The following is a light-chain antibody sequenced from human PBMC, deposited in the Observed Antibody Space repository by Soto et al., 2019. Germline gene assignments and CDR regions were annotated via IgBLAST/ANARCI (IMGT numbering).Light chain of an antibody. CDR2: GAS. Sequence: EIVLTQSPGTLSLSPGERATLSCRASQSVSSSYLAWYQQKPGQAPRLLIYGASSRATGIPDRFSGSGSGTGFTLTISRLEPEDFAVYYCQQYGSLGTFGPGTKVDIK. CDR3: QQYGSLGT. J-gene: IGKJ3*01. CDR1: QSVSSSY. V-gene: IGKV3-20*01.